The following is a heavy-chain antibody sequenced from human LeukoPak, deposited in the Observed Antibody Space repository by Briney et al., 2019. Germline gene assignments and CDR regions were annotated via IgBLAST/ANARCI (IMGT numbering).Heavy chain of an antibody. Sequence: GGSLRLSCAASGFTFSSYGMHWVRQAPCKGLEWVAVISYDGSNKYYADSVKGRFTISRDNSKNTLYLQMNSPRAEDTAVYYCAKLDTSATGDYWGQGTLVTVSS. CDR2: ISYDGSNK. V-gene: IGHV3-30*18. CDR3: AKLDTSATGDY. J-gene: IGHJ4*02. D-gene: IGHD5-18*01. CDR1: GFTFSSYG.